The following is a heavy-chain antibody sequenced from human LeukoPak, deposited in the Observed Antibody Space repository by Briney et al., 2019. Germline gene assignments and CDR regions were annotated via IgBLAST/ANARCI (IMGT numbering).Heavy chain of an antibody. Sequence: GGSLRLSCAASGFTFSDYYMNWIRQAPGKGLEWVSYISSSGSTIYYADSVKGRFTISRDNAKNSLYLQMNSLRAEDTAMYYCARATYYYDSVDAFDIWGQGTMVTVSS. J-gene: IGHJ3*02. CDR2: ISSSGSTI. V-gene: IGHV3-11*04. CDR3: ARATYYYDSVDAFDI. CDR1: GFTFSDYY. D-gene: IGHD3-10*01.